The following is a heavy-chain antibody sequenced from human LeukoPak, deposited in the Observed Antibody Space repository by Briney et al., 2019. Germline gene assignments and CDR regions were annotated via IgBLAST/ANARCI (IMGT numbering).Heavy chain of an antibody. CDR2: IYSDGRT. Sequence: GGSLRLSCAASGFIVSSNYMSWVRQAPGKGLEWVSVIYSDGRTYYADSVKGRFTISRDDSKNTVYLQMNGLRAEDTAVYYCARDSNTRNWGQGTLVTVSS. CDR1: GFIVSSNY. CDR3: ARDSNTRN. J-gene: IGHJ4*02. V-gene: IGHV3-66*01. D-gene: IGHD1-26*01.